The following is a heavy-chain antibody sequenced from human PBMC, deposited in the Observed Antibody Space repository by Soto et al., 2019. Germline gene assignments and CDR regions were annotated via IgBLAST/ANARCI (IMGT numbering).Heavy chain of an antibody. CDR2: IYHSGST. CDR1: GGSISSSSYY. J-gene: IGHJ4*02. Sequence: SETLSLTCTVSGGSISSSSYYWGWIRQPPGKGLEWIGEIYHSGSTNYNPSLKSRVTISVDKSKNQFSLKLSSVTAADTAVYYCARHYYYDSSGTIDYWGQGTLVTVS. V-gene: IGHV4-39*07. CDR3: ARHYYYDSSGTIDY. D-gene: IGHD3-22*01.